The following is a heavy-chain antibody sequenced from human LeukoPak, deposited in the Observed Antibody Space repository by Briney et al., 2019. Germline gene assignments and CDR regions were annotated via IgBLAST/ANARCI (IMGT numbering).Heavy chain of an antibody. V-gene: IGHV1-46*01. CDR1: GYTFTSYG. J-gene: IGHJ4*02. CDR2: INPSGGST. D-gene: IGHD6-13*01. Sequence: GASVKVSCKASGYTFTSYGISWVRQAPGQGLEWMGIINPSGGSTSYAQKFQGRVTMTRDTSTSTVYMELSSLRSEDTAVYYCARDPGAAAGLYWGQGTLVTVSS. CDR3: ARDPGAAAGLY.